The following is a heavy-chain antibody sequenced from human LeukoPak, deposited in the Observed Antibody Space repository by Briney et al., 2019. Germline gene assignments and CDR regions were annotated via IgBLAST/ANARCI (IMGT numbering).Heavy chain of an antibody. CDR2: IRSKAYGGTT. V-gene: IGHV3-49*04. Sequence: GGSLRLSCTASGFTFGDYAMSWVRQAPGKGLEWVGFIRSKAYGGTTEYAASVKGRFTISKDDSKSTAYLQMNSLKTEDTAVYYCTRETSDYGDYGAASVQNLDYWGQGTLVTVSS. D-gene: IGHD4-17*01. CDR1: GFTFGDYA. CDR3: TRETSDYGDYGAASVQNLDY. J-gene: IGHJ4*02.